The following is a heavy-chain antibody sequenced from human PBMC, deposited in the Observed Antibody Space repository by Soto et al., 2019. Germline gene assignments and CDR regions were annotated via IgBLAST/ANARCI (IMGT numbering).Heavy chain of an antibody. J-gene: IGHJ4*02. D-gene: IGHD6-19*01. CDR3: ARVRSSGWYFDY. CDR1: GYTFTSYA. V-gene: IGHV1-3*01. Sequence: QVQLVQSGAEVKKPGASVKVSCKASGYTFTSYAIHWVRQAPGQRLEWMGWINAGNGNTKYSQNFQGRVTITRDTSATTAYMELSSLRSEDPAVYYCARVRSSGWYFDYWGQGTLVTVSS. CDR2: INAGNGNT.